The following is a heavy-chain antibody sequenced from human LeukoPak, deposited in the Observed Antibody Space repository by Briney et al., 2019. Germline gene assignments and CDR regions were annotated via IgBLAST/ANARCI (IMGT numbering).Heavy chain of an antibody. CDR3: ARAFNYDFLGHHYYYYMDV. V-gene: IGHV1-8*01. J-gene: IGHJ6*03. CDR2: MNPNSGNT. D-gene: IGHD3-3*01. CDR1: GYTFTSYD. Sequence: ASVKVSCKASGYTFTSYDINWVRQATGQGLEWMGWMNPNSGNTGYAQKFQGRVTMTRNTSISTAYMELSSLRSEDTAVYYCARAFNYDFLGHHYYYYMDVWGKGTTVTVSS.